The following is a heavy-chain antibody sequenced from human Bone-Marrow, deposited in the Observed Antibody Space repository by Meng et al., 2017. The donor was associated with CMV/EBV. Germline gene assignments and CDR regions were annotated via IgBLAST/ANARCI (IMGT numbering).Heavy chain of an antibody. CDR3: ASVGVVCSSTSCYSMIAFDI. CDR2: ISSSGSTI. J-gene: IGHJ3*02. V-gene: IGHV3-48*03. CDR1: GFTFSSYE. D-gene: IGHD2-2*01. Sequence: GGSLRLSCAASGFTFSSYEMNWVRQAPGKGLEWVSYISSSGSTIYYADSVKGRFTISRDNAKNSLYLQMNSLRAEDTAAYYCASVGVVCSSTSCYSMIAFDIWGQGTMVTVSS.